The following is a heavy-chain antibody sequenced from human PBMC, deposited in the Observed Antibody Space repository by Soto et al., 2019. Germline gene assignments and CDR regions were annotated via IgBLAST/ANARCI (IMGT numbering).Heavy chain of an antibody. CDR3: ARHGIYCSGGSCYADAFDI. J-gene: IGHJ3*02. D-gene: IGHD2-15*01. Sequence: SETLSLTCTVSGGSISSSSYYWGWIRQPPGKGLEWIGSIYYSGSTYYNPSLKSRVTISVDTSKNQFSLKLSSVTAADTAVYYCARHGIYCSGGSCYADAFDIWGQGTMVTVSS. CDR1: GGSISSSSYY. V-gene: IGHV4-39*01. CDR2: IYYSGST.